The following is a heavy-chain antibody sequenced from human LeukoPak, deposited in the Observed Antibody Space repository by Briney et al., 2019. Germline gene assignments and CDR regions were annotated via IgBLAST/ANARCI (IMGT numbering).Heavy chain of an antibody. J-gene: IGHJ5*02. CDR2: ISAYNGNT. CDR1: GCTFTSYG. V-gene: IGHV1-18*01. D-gene: IGHD2-2*01. CDR3: ARDLRAPAAKKMGSMNWFDP. Sequence: ASVKVSCKASGCTFTSYGISWVRQAPGQGLEWMGWISAYNGNTNYAQKLQGRVTMTTDTSTSTAYMELRSLRSDDTAVYYCARDLRAPAAKKMGSMNWFDPWGQGTLVTVSS.